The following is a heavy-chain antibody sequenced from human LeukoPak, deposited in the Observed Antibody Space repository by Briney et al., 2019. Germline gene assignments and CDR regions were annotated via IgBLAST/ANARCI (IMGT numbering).Heavy chain of an antibody. V-gene: IGHV4-38-2*02. CDR3: ARDSGGDVFDI. D-gene: IGHD3-10*01. CDR2: IYYSGNT. Sequence: SETLSLTCTVSGYSISSGYFWGWMRQPPGKGLEWIGSIYYSGNTYYNPSLKSRVTISVDTSKNQFSLKLSSVTAADTAVYYCARDSGGDVFDIWGQGTMVTVSS. J-gene: IGHJ3*02. CDR1: GYSISSGYF.